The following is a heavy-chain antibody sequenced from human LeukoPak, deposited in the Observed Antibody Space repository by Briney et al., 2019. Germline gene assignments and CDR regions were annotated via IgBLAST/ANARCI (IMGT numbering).Heavy chain of an antibody. D-gene: IGHD2-15*01. CDR1: GFTFSSYW. J-gene: IGHJ4*02. V-gene: IGHV3-74*01. Sequence: GGSLRLSCAASGFTFSSYWMHWVRQAPGKGLVWVSRINNDGSSTSYADSVRGRFSISRDNSKNTLYLQMNSLRAEDTAVYYCAKGVRPVVAATYFDYWGQGTLVTVS. CDR3: AKGVRPVVAATYFDY. CDR2: INNDGSST.